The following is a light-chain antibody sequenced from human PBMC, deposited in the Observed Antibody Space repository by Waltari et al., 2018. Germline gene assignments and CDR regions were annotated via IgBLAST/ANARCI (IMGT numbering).Light chain of an antibody. CDR1: QSFTTN. V-gene: IGKV3-15*01. Sequence: EIVMTQSPPTLSVSPGESAPLSSRARQSFTTNLAWYQHIPGQAPRLRIHGASPRATGIPARFSGSGSGTKFTLTISSLQSEDVGIYYCQQYNQWPWTFGQGTKVEIK. CDR2: GAS. CDR3: QQYNQWPWT. J-gene: IGKJ1*01.